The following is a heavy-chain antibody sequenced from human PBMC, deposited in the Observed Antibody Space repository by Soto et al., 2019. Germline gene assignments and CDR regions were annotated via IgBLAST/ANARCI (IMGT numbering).Heavy chain of an antibody. D-gene: IGHD3-22*01. J-gene: IGHJ6*02. V-gene: IGHV3-30-3*01. CDR1: GFTFSSYA. CDR2: ISYDGSNK. CDR3: ARDGGSYDSSGYFRPYYYYGMDV. Sequence: GGSLRLSCAASGFTFSSYAMHWVRQAPGKGLEWVAVISYDGSNKYYADSVKGRFTISRDNSKNTLYLQMNSLRAEDTAVYYCARDGGSYDSSGYFRPYYYYGMDVWGQGTTVTVSS.